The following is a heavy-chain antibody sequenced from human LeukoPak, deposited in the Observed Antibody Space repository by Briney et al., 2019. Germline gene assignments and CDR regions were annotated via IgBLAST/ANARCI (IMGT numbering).Heavy chain of an antibody. J-gene: IGHJ4*02. CDR3: ERGSIAPDY. V-gene: IGHV4-39*02. CDR2: IHYSGST. D-gene: IGHD6-6*01. Sequence: SETLSLTCTVSGDSINNSSYYWGWIRQPPGKGLEWIRSIHYSGSTYYNPSLKSRVTISVDTSKNHLSLRLRSVTAADTAVYYCERGSIAPDYWGQGILVTVSS. CDR1: GDSINNSSYY.